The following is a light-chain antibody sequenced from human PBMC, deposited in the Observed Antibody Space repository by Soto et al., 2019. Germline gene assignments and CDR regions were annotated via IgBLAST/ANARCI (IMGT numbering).Light chain of an antibody. CDR3: QQYNDWPRT. V-gene: IGKV3-15*01. J-gene: IGKJ1*01. CDR1: QSVASN. CDR2: AAS. Sequence: EIVLTQSPGPLSLSPGERATLSCRASQSVASNLAWYQQKPGQTPRLLIYAASTRATGIPARFSGSGSGTEFTLTISSLQSEDFAVYYCQQYNDWPRTFGQGTKVDI.